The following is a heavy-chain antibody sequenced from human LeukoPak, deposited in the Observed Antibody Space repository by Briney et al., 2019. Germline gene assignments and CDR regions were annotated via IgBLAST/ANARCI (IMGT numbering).Heavy chain of an antibody. CDR2: IKSKTDGGTT. D-gene: IGHD2-2*02. V-gene: IGHV3-15*01. Sequence: GGSLRLSCAASGFTFSNAWMSWVRQAPGKGLEWVGRIKSKTDGGTTDYAAPVKGRFTISRDDSKNTLCLQMNSLKTEDTAVYYCTSWTGCSSTSCYTVGTSEYWGQGTLVTVSS. CDR1: GFTFSNAW. CDR3: TSWTGCSSTSCYTVGTSEY. J-gene: IGHJ4*02.